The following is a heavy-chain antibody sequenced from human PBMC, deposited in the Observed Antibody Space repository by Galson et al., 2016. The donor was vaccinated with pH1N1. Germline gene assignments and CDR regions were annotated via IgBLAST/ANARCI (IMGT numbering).Heavy chain of an antibody. J-gene: IGHJ5*02. Sequence: SLRLSCAASGFTFSGSAMHWVRQASGKGLEWVGRIRSKADSYATAYAASVEGRFTISRDDSKNTAYLQMNSLKTEDTAVYYCTRPNSGSYEEFWFDPWGKGTLVTVSS. CDR2: IRSKADSYAT. D-gene: IGHD1-26*01. V-gene: IGHV3-73*01. CDR1: GFTFSGSA. CDR3: TRPNSGSYEEFWFDP.